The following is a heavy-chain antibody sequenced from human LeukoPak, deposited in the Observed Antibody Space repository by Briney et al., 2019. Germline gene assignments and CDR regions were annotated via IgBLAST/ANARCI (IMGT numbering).Heavy chain of an antibody. CDR1: GFIFSKDY. CDR3: ARHLEGGYNYFDF. D-gene: IGHD5-12*01. Sequence: PGGSLRLSCAASGFIFSKDYISWVRQAPGKGLEWVSVIYTGGTIYYGDSVKGRFTISRDISKNTVYLQMNSITIEDTAVYYCARHLEGGYNYFDFWGQGTLVSVSS. CDR2: IYTGGTI. J-gene: IGHJ4*02. V-gene: IGHV3-53*05.